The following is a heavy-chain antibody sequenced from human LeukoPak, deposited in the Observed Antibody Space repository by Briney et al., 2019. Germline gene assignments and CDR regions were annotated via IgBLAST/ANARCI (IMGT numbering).Heavy chain of an antibody. V-gene: IGHV3-23*01. J-gene: IGHJ4*02. Sequence: GGSLRLSCAASGFTFSSYAMSWVRQAPGKGLEWVSAISGSGGSTYYADSVKGRFTISRDNSKNTLYLQMNSLRAEDTAVYYCANLDSSGYYSSKESRDFDYWGQGTLVTVSS. CDR2: ISGSGGST. CDR1: GFTFSSYA. D-gene: IGHD3-22*01. CDR3: ANLDSSGYYSSKESRDFDY.